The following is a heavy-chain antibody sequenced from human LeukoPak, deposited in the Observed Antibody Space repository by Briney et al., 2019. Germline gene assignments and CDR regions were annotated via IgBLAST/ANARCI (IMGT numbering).Heavy chain of an antibody. CDR1: GFTCSSYW. V-gene: IGHV3-7*03. Sequence: GGSLRRSCAASGFTCSSYWMNWARQAPGKGLEWVASINHNGNVNYYVDSVKGRFTISRDNAKNSLYLQMSNLRAEDTAVYFCARGGGLDVWGQGATVTVSS. D-gene: IGHD3-16*01. J-gene: IGHJ6*02. CDR3: ARGGGLDV. CDR2: INHNGNVN.